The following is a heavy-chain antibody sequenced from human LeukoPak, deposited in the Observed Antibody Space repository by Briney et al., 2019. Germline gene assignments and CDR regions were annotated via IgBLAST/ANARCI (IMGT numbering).Heavy chain of an antibody. CDR1: GFTFSSYG. CDR2: VSYDGSKK. V-gene: IGHV3-30*03. Sequence: GSLRLSCAASGFTFSSYGMHWVRQAPGKGLEWLAFVSYDGSKKYYSDSVKGRFTISRDNSKNTLYPQMNSLRAEDTAVYYCARDQYIYYGSSGYYYWFDPWGQGTLVTVSS. J-gene: IGHJ5*02. D-gene: IGHD3-22*01. CDR3: ARDQYIYYGSSGYYYWFDP.